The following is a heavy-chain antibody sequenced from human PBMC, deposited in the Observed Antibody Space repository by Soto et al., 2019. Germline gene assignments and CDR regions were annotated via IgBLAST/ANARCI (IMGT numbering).Heavy chain of an antibody. CDR1: GGSFSGYY. CDR2: INHSGST. V-gene: IGHV4-34*01. Sequence: PSETLSLTCAVYGGSFSGYYWSWIRQPPGKGLEWIGEINHSGSTNYNPSLKSRVTISVGTSKNQFSLKLSSVTAADTAVYYCARGQLELPYFDYWGQGTLVTVSS. CDR3: ARGQLELPYFDY. D-gene: IGHD1-7*01. J-gene: IGHJ4*02.